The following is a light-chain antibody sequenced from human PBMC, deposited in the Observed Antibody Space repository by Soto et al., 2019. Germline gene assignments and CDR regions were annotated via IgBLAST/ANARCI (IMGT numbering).Light chain of an antibody. CDR3: QHQGT. CDR2: DTS. Sequence: VVLTQSPGTLSLSPGERATLSCRASQSVGRRYLAWYQQKPGQAPSLLIYDTSDRASDIPDRVSGGGSETDFSLTISRLVPKDSAVYYCQHQGTFGGGTKVEIK. J-gene: IGKJ4*01. V-gene: IGKV3-20*01. CDR1: QSVGRRY.